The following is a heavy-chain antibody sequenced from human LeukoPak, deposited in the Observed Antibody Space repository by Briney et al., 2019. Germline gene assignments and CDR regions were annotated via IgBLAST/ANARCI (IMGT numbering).Heavy chain of an antibody. J-gene: IGHJ4*02. CDR3: ARDYDSSGYFPWY. Sequence: ASVKVSCKASGYTFTGYYMHWVRQAPGQGLEWMGWINPNSGGTNYAQKFQGWVTMTRDTSISTAYMELSRLRSDDTAVYYCARDYDSSGYFPWYWGKGPLVTVSS. CDR2: INPNSGGT. V-gene: IGHV1-2*04. CDR1: GYTFTGYY. D-gene: IGHD3-22*01.